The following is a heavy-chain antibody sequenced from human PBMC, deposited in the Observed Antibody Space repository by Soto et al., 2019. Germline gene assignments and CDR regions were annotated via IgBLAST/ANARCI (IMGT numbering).Heavy chain of an antibody. CDR1: GGTFSSYA. CDR3: ARPPGYISDWHYFDL. Sequence: GASVKVSCKASGGTFSSYAISWVRQAPGQGLEWMGGIIPMFRTANYAQEFQGRVTIIADESTSTVHMELSSLRPEDTAVYYCARPPGYISDWHYFDLWGQGTLVTVSS. CDR2: IIPMFRTA. V-gene: IGHV1-69*13. D-gene: IGHD2-21*02. J-gene: IGHJ4*02.